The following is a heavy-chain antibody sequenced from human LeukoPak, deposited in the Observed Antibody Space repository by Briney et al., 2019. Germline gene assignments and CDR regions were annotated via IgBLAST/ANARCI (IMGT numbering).Heavy chain of an antibody. Sequence: GGSLRLSCAASGFTFSSHWMSWVRQAPGKGLEWVSVIHKNAITYYADTVKGRFTISRDNSKNMLYLQMNSLRAEDTAVYYCARAKPKNMVRGLIMRRESRYYFDYWGQGTLVTVSS. CDR1: GFTFSSHW. CDR2: IHKNAIT. D-gene: IGHD3-10*01. J-gene: IGHJ4*02. CDR3: ARAKPKNMVRGLIMRRESRYYFDY. V-gene: IGHV3-53*01.